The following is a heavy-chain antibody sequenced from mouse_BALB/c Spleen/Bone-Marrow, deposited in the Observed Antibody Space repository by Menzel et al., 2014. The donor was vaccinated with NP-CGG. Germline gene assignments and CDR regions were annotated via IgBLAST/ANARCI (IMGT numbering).Heavy chain of an antibody. J-gene: IGHJ2*01. CDR3: AAITTVAY. CDR2: ISSGGTT. Sequence: EVQLVESGGGLVKPGGSLKLSCAASGFTFSSCALSWVRRTPEKRLEWVASISSGGTTYYQDSVKGRFTISRDNARNILYLQMSRLGSEDTAIFYCAAITTVAYWGQGTILTVTS. V-gene: IGHV5-6-5*01. D-gene: IGHD1-1*01. CDR1: GFTFSSCA.